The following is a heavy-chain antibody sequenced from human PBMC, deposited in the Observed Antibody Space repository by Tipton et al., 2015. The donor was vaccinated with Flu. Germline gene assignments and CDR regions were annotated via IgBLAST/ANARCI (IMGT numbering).Heavy chain of an antibody. Sequence: GLVKPSETLSITCTVSGYSISSGYYWGWIRQPPGKGLEWIGSIYHSGSTYYNPSLKSRVTISVDTSKNQFSLKLSSVTAADTAVYYCARDLGGHSSGWKGPFDYWGQGTLVTVSS. CDR2: IYHSGST. CDR1: GYSISSGYY. CDR3: ARDLGGHSSGWKGPFDY. D-gene: IGHD6-19*01. J-gene: IGHJ4*02. V-gene: IGHV4-38-2*02.